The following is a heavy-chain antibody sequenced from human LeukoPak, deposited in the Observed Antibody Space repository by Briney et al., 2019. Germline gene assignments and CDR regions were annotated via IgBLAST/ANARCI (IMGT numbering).Heavy chain of an antibody. CDR3: AKDYPLGGYGDYEGMDV. CDR1: GFTFSSFG. J-gene: IGHJ6*02. V-gene: IGHV3-30*18. Sequence: GGSLRLSCAASGFTFSSFGMHWVRQAPGKGPEWVAVISYDGSNKYYADSVKGRFTISRDSSKKTLYLQMNSLRAEDTAVYYCAKDYPLGGYGDYEGMDVWSQGTTVTVSS. D-gene: IGHD3-16*01. CDR2: ISYDGSNK.